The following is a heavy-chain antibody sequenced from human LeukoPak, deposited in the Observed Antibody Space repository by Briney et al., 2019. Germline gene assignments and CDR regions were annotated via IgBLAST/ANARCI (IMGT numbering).Heavy chain of an antibody. CDR3: ARAVATTTDYYGMDV. V-gene: IGHV1-69*04. J-gene: IGHJ6*02. CDR2: IIPILGIP. D-gene: IGHD5-12*01. Sequence: GASVKVSCKASGGTFSSYAISWVRQAPGQGLEWMGRIIPILGIPNYAQKFQGRVTITADKSTSTAYMELSSLRFGDTAMYYCARAVATTTDYYGMDVWGQGTTVTVSS. CDR1: GGTFSSYA.